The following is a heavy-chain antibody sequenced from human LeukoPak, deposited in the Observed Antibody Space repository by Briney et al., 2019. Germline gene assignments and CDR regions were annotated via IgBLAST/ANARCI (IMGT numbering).Heavy chain of an antibody. CDR1: GFTFSSYW. Sequence: GGSLRLSCAASGFTFSSYWMHWVRHAPGKGLVWVSRINSDGSSTSYADSVKGRFTISRDNAKNTLYLQMNSLRAEDTAVYYCARVLTTSLSSTSFYFDYWGQGTLVTVSS. CDR3: ARVLTTSLSSTSFYFDY. CDR2: INSDGSST. V-gene: IGHV3-74*01. D-gene: IGHD2-2*01. J-gene: IGHJ4*02.